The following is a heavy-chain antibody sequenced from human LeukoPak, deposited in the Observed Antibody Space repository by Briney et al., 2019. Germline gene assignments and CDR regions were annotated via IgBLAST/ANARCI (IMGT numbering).Heavy chain of an antibody. Sequence: GASVKVSCKASGYTFTSYGISWVRQAPGQGLEWMGWISAYNGNTNYAQKLQGRVTMTTDTSTSTAYMELRSLRSDDTAVYYCARDLLYYYDSSGYYYFDYWGQGTLVTVSS. J-gene: IGHJ4*02. CDR1: GYTFTSYG. D-gene: IGHD3-22*01. CDR3: ARDLLYYYDSSGYYYFDY. V-gene: IGHV1-18*01. CDR2: ISAYNGNT.